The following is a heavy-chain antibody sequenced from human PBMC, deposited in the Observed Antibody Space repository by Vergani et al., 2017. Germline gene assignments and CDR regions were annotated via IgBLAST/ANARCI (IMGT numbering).Heavy chain of an antibody. CDR3: ARSPRGQLLHGPDYYYYYMDV. Sequence: QVQLVQPGAEVKKPGSSVKVSCKASGGTFSSYAISWVRQAPGQGLEWMGRIIPIFGTANYAQKFQGRVTITADESTSTAYMELSSLRSEDTAVYYCARSPRGQLLHGPDYYYYYMDVWGKGTTVTVSS. V-gene: IGHV1-69*13. J-gene: IGHJ6*03. CDR2: IIPIFGTA. CDR1: GGTFSSYA. D-gene: IGHD2-2*01.